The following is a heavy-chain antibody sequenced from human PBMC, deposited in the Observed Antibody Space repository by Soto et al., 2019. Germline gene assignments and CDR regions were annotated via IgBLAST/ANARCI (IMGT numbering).Heavy chain of an antibody. CDR2: VSSTGST. J-gene: IGHJ5*02. V-gene: IGHV4-4*08. CDR1: GASITQYY. CDR3: ARETYGDYVGYFDP. Sequence: LSLTCTVSGASITQYYWNWIRQSPGKGLEWIVSVSSTGSTVYNPSLTSRVTVSLDTSKNQFSLKVRSVTAADTAVYYCARETYGDYVGYFDPWGQGIQVTVSS. D-gene: IGHD4-17*01.